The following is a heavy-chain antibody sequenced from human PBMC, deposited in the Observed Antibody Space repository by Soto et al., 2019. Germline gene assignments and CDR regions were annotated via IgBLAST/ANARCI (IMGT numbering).Heavy chain of an antibody. V-gene: IGHV1-69*04. D-gene: IGHD3-22*01. CDR1: GGTFSSYT. Sequence: QVQLVHSGAEVKKPGSSVKVSCKASGGTFSSYTISWVRQAPGQGLEWMGRIIPILGIANYAQKFQGRVTITADKSTSTAYMELSSLRSEDTAVYYCAREGEGSSGYYTTTGTFDYWGQGTLVTVSS. CDR3: AREGEGSSGYYTTTGTFDY. J-gene: IGHJ4*02. CDR2: IIPILGIA.